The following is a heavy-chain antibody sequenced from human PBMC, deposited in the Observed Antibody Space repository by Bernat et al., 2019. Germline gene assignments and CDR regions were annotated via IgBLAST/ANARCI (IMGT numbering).Heavy chain of an antibody. CDR1: GGSISSGDYY. CDR3: ARCHGPVLEWPTYYYYYMDV. CDR2: IYHSGST. V-gene: IGHV4-30-4*01. Sequence: QVQLQESGPGLVKPSQTLSLTCTVSGGSISSGDYYWSWIRQPPGKGLEWIGEIYHSGSTNYNPSLKSRVTISVDKSKNQFSLKLSSVTAADTAVYYCARCHGPVLEWPTYYYYYMDVWGKGTTVTVSS. D-gene: IGHD3-3*01. J-gene: IGHJ6*03.